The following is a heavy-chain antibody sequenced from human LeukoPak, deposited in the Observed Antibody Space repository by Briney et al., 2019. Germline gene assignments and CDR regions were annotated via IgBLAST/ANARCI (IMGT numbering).Heavy chain of an antibody. CDR1: GGSISSYY. Sequence: PSETLSLTCTVSGGSISSYYWSWIRQPPGKGLEWIGSIHYSGSTYYNPSLKSRVTISVDTSKNQFSLKLSSVTAADTAVYYCARYGVDSSSYGMDVWGQGTTVTVSS. CDR3: ARYGVDSSSYGMDV. V-gene: IGHV4-59*05. D-gene: IGHD6-13*01. J-gene: IGHJ6*02. CDR2: IHYSGST.